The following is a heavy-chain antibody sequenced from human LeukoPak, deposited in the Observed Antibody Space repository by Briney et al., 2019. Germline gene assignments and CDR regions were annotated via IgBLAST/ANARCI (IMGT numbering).Heavy chain of an antibody. D-gene: IGHD6-13*01. V-gene: IGHV4-34*01. J-gene: IGHJ3*02. CDR2: INHSGST. CDR3: ARGSEQDDAFDI. CDR1: GGSFSGYY. Sequence: PSETLSLTCAVYGGSFSGYYWSWIRQPPGKGLEWIGEINHSGSTNYNPSLKSRVTISVDTSKNQFSLKLSSVTAADTAVYYCARGSEQDDAFDIWGQGTMVTVPS.